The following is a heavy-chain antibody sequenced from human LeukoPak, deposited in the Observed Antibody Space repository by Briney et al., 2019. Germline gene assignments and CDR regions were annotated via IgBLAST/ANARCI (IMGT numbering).Heavy chain of an antibody. J-gene: IGHJ4*02. CDR1: GFSISGTY. V-gene: IGHV3-21*04. D-gene: IGHD6-13*01. CDR2: ISSSSSYI. CDR3: AADSLAAAAGTGLGLG. Sequence: GGSLRLSCEAAGFSISGTYMSWVRQTPGRGLEWVSSISSSSSYIYYADSVKGRFTISRDNAKNSLYLQMNSLRAEDTAVYYCAADSLAAAAGTGLGLGWGQGTLVTVSS.